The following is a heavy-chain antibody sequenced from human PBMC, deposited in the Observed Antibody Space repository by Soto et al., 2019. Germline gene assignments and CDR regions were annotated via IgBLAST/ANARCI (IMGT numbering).Heavy chain of an antibody. Sequence: ASVKVSCKASGGSFSSFGFSWVRQAPGRGLEWMGGIIPVFGRPNYAQRFRGRLTITADESTNTVYLELIDLRSEDTAVYYCAREGSGYNLWGQGTQVTVSS. J-gene: IGHJ1*01. CDR2: IIPVFGRP. CDR3: AREGSGYNL. CDR1: GGSFSSFG. D-gene: IGHD5-12*01. V-gene: IGHV1-69*13.